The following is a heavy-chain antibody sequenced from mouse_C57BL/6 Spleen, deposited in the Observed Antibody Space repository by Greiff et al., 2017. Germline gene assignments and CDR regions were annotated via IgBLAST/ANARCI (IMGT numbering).Heavy chain of an antibody. CDR3: ARWDYDYPACFAY. CDR2: ISSGSSTI. D-gene: IGHD2-4*01. V-gene: IGHV5-17*01. J-gene: IGHJ3*01. CDR1: GFTFSDYG. Sequence: EVQVVESGGGLVKPGGSLKLSCAASGFTFSDYGMHWVRQAPEQGLEWVAYISSGSSTIYYADTVKGRFTISSDNAKNTLFLQMTSLRSEDTAMYYCARWDYDYPACFAYWGQGTLVTVSA.